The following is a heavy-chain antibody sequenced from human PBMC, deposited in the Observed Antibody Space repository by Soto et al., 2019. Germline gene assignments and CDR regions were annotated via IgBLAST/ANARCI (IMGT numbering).Heavy chain of an antibody. V-gene: IGHV3-74*01. CDR2: INSDGSTT. Sequence: EVQLVESGGGLVQPGGSLRLSCAASGFTFSSYWMHWVRQGPGKGLVWVSRINSDGSTTSYADSVKGRFTISRDNAKNTLYLQINSLRAEDTAVYYCARGEGYGDAFDIWGQGTMVTVSS. J-gene: IGHJ3*02. CDR1: GFTFSSYW. D-gene: IGHD5-18*01. CDR3: ARGEGYGDAFDI.